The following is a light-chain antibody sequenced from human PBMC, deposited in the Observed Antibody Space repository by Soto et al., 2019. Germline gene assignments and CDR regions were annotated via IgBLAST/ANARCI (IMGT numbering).Light chain of an antibody. CDR2: DAS. V-gene: IGKV1-33*01. CDR1: QDISNY. J-gene: IGKJ5*01. CDR3: QQYSHLIT. Sequence: DIQMTQSPSSLSGSVEDRVSITCQASQDISNYLNWYQQKLGKAPKLLIYDASNLETGVPSRFSGSGSGTDFTFTISSLQPEDIATYYCQQYSHLITFGQGTRLEIK.